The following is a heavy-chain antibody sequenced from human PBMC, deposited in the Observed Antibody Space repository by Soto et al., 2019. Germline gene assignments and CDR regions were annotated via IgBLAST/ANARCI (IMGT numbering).Heavy chain of an antibody. V-gene: IGHV1-18*04. J-gene: IGHJ6*02. Sequence: ASVKVSCKASGYTFTSYGISWVRQAPGQGLEWMGWISAYNGNTNHAQKLQGRVTMTTDTSTSTAYMELRSLRSDDTAVYYCARHIVVVTAISGYYYYGMGVWGQGTTVTVSS. CDR2: ISAYNGNT. CDR1: GYTFTSYG. D-gene: IGHD2-21*02. CDR3: ARHIVVVTAISGYYYYGMGV.